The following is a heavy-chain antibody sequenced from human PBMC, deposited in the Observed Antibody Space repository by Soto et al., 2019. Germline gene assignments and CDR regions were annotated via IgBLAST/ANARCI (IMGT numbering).Heavy chain of an antibody. J-gene: IGHJ4*02. D-gene: IGHD6-19*01. Sequence: PGGSLRLSCVASGFTFMSSFMSWVRQAPGKGLEWVANINQDGGVTYYVDSVEGRFTIFRDNAKDSLYLQMHSLRAEDTAVYYCARYYRGSGRYFFDYWGQGTLVTVSS. CDR1: GFTFMSSF. CDR2: INQDGGVT. V-gene: IGHV3-7*03. CDR3: ARYYRGSGRYFFDY.